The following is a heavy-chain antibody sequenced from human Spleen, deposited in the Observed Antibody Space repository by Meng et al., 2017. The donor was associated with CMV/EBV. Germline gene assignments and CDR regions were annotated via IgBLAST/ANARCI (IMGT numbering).Heavy chain of an antibody. Sequence: SCKASGYTFTVYSMYWVRQAPGQGLEWMGWIIPVLNMTDYAQTFQGRVTMTVDKSTTTAYMELTSLRSEDTAVYYCARDYRTLFDFWGQGTLVTVSS. CDR3: ARDYRTLFDF. J-gene: IGHJ4*02. CDR2: IIPVLNMT. D-gene: IGHD1-26*01. CDR1: GYTFTVYS. V-gene: IGHV1-69*04.